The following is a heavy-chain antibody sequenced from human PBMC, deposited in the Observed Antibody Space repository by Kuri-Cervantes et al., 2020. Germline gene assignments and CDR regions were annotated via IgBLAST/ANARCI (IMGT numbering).Heavy chain of an antibody. J-gene: IGHJ1*01. CDR2: NNHSGST. V-gene: IGHV4-34*01. Sequence: SQTLSLTCAVYGGSFSGYYWSWIRQPSGKGLEWIGENNHSGSTNYNPSLKSRVTISVDTSKNQFSLKRSSVTAADTAVYYCARGGIVGARPFQHCGQGTLFTVSS. D-gene: IGHD1-26*01. CDR1: GGSFSGYY. CDR3: ARGGIVGARPFQH.